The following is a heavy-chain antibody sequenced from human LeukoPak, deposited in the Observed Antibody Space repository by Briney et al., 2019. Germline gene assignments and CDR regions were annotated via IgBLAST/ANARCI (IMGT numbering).Heavy chain of an antibody. J-gene: IGHJ1*01. Sequence: GGSLRLSCAASGFPFSSYAMSWVRQAPGKGLEWVSAISGSGGSTYYADSVKGRFTISRDNSKSTLYLQMNSLRVEDIAVYYCAQDRDATVSHPDFHYWGQGALVTVSS. D-gene: IGHD4-17*01. V-gene: IGHV3-23*01. CDR1: GFPFSSYA. CDR2: ISGSGGST. CDR3: AQDRDATVSHPDFHY.